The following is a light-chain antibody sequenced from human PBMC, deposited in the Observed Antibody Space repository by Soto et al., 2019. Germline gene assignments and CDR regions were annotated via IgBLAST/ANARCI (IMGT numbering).Light chain of an antibody. V-gene: IGKV3-11*01. CDR3: QQYGGSPRT. CDR2: DAS. Sequence: EIVLTQSPSTLSLSPGERATLSCRASQSVSSFLAWYQQKPGQAPRLLIYDASNRDTGIPARVSGSGSGTDVTLTISSLQPEDFAMYYCQQYGGSPRTFGQGTRVEIK. CDR1: QSVSSF. J-gene: IGKJ5*01.